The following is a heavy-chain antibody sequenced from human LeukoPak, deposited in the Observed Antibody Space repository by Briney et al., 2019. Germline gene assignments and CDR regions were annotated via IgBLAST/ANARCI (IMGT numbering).Heavy chain of an antibody. V-gene: IGHV1-69*01. CDR1: GGTFSSYA. Sequence: SVKVSCKASGGTFSSYAISWVRQAPGQGLEWMGGIIPIFGTANYAQKFQGRVTITADESTSTAYMELSSLRSEDTAVYYCARKAGSGSYYIDWFDPWGQGSLVTVSS. J-gene: IGHJ5*02. CDR2: IIPIFGTA. D-gene: IGHD3-10*01. CDR3: ARKAGSGSYYIDWFDP.